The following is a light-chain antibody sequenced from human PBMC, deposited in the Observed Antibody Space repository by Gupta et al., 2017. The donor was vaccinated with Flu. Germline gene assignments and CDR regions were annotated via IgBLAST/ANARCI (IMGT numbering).Light chain of an antibody. CDR3: QQRSSWPWT. J-gene: IGKJ1*01. CDR2: EAS. Sequence: PPPLSLSPGESATLSCRTSQSVSSYFAWYQQKPGQAPRLLIYEASNRATGIPARFSGSGSGTDFTLIISSLEPEDFAVYYCQQRSSWPWTFGQGTKVEI. V-gene: IGKV3-11*01. CDR1: QSVSSY.